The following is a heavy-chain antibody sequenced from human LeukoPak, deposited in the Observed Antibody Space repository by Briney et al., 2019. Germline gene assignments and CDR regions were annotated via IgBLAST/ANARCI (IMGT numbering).Heavy chain of an antibody. CDR1: AFTFSSYG. Sequence: GGSLRLSCAASAFTFSSYGTHLVRQAPGKGLGWVAVIWYDGSNKYYADSVKGRFTISRDNSKNTLYLQMNSLRAEDTAVYYCARDKKEYYYDSFDYWGQGTLVTVSS. D-gene: IGHD3-22*01. CDR3: ARDKKEYYYDSFDY. CDR2: IWYDGSNK. V-gene: IGHV3-33*01. J-gene: IGHJ4*02.